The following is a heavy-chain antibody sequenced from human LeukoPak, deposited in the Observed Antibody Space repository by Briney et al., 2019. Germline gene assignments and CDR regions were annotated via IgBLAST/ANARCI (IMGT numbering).Heavy chain of an antibody. CDR3: ASATEASLFDY. CDR2: INPSGGST. D-gene: IGHD2-15*01. J-gene: IGHJ4*02. CDR1: GYTFASYY. Sequence: ASVKVSCKASGYTFASYYMHWVRQAPGQGLEWMGIINPSGGSTSYAQKFQGRVTMTRDTSTSTVYMELSSLRSEDTAVYYCASATEASLFDYWGQGTLVTVSS. V-gene: IGHV1-46*01.